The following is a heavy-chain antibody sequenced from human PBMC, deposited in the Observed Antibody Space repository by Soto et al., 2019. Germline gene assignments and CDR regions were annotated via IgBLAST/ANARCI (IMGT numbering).Heavy chain of an antibody. CDR3: AREVAADGTFREDVFDI. V-gene: IGHV1-69*13. Sequence: ASVKVSCKASGGTFSNHAINWVRQAPGQGLEWMGRIIPIFSTTNYAQKFQGRVTMTADESTITAYLELSSLKHDDTAVYYCAREVAADGTFREDVFDIWGQGTLVTVS. CDR2: IIPIFSTT. J-gene: IGHJ3*02. CDR1: GGTFSNHA. D-gene: IGHD6-13*01.